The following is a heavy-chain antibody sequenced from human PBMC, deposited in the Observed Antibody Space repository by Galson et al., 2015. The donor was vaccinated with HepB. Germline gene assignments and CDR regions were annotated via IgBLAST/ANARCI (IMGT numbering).Heavy chain of an antibody. J-gene: IGHJ4*02. D-gene: IGHD1-26*01. V-gene: IGHV3-11*06. CDR1: GFTFSDYY. CDR3: ARSRGIIQGSIHFDY. CDR2: ISSSSSYT. Sequence: SLRLSCAASGFTFSDYYMSWIRQAPGKGLEWVSYISSSSSYTNYADSVKGRFTISRDNAKNSLYLQMNSLRAEDTAVYYCARSRGIIQGSIHFDYWGQGTLVTVSS.